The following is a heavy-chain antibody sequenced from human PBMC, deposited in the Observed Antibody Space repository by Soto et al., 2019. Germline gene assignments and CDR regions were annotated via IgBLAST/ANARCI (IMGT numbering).Heavy chain of an antibody. CDR3: AREGSIAAAGGFDY. V-gene: IGHV3-7*01. CDR1: GFTFSSYW. J-gene: IGHJ4*02. Sequence: GGSLRLSCAASGFTFSSYWMSWVRQAPGKGLEWVANIKQDGSEKYYVDSVKGRFTISRDNAKNSLYLQMNSLRAEDTAVYYCAREGSIAAAGGFDYWGQGTLVTVSS. D-gene: IGHD6-13*01. CDR2: IKQDGSEK.